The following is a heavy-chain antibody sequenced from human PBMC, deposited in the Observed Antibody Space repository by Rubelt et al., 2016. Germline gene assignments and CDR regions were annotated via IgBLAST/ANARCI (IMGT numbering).Heavy chain of an antibody. CDR2: INNSGST. Sequence: VQLQQWGAGLLKPSETLSLTCAVYGGSFSGYYWSWIHQPPGKGLEWIGEINNSGSTNYNPSLKSRVTISVDTSKNQFSLKLSSVTAADTAVYYCASQSSSGWYAFDIWGQGTMVTVSS. CDR1: GGSFSGYY. V-gene: IGHV4-34*01. J-gene: IGHJ3*02. D-gene: IGHD6-19*01. CDR3: ASQSSSGWYAFDI.